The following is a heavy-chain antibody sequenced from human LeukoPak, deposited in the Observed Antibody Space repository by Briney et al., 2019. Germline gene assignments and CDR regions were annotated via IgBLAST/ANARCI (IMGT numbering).Heavy chain of an antibody. V-gene: IGHV3-23*01. D-gene: IGHD3-22*01. J-gene: IGHJ4*02. Sequence: GGSLRLSCAASGFTFRNYGMNWVRQAPGKGLEWVSTISVSGGSTYYADSVKGRFTISRDNSKNTVYLQMNSLRAEDTAVYSCAKGLYYYDSSGYRLFDYWGQGTLVTVSS. CDR3: AKGLYYYDSSGYRLFDY. CDR2: ISVSGGST. CDR1: GFTFRNYG.